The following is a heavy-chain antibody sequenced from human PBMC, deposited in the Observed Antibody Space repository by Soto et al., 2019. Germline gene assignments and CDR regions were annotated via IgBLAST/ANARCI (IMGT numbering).Heavy chain of an antibody. V-gene: IGHV4-4*07. CDR1: GASISNYY. CDR3: RRDFDY. Sequence: LSLTFTVSGASISNYYWSWIRQPAGKGLEWIGRLSTSGNTNYNPSLKSRVTMSLDTSKNQFSLMLNSVTAADTAVYYCRRDFDYWGQGTLVTVSS. J-gene: IGHJ4*02. CDR2: LSTSGNT. D-gene: IGHD6-6*01.